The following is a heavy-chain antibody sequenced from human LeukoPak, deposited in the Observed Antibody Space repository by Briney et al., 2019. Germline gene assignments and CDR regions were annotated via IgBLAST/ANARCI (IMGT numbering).Heavy chain of an antibody. CDR1: GYTFTGYF. V-gene: IGHV1-2*02. J-gene: IGHJ4*02. Sequence: ASVKVSCKASGYTFTGYFMHWVRQAPGQGLEWVGWINPNSGSTNSAQKFQGRVTMTRDTSITTAYMELSRLRSNDTAMYYCATTKTPHGILECLVYWGQGTLVTVSS. CDR2: INPNSGST. D-gene: IGHD3-3*01. CDR3: ATTKTPHGILECLVY.